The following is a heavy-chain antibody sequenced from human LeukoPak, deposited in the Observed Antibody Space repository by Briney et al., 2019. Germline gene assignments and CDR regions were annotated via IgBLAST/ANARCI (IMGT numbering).Heavy chain of an antibody. D-gene: IGHD6-13*01. V-gene: IGHV4-39*07. CDR3: ARDSFSICGSSCPSDAFDI. CDR1: GGSISSSSYY. CDR2: IYYSGST. J-gene: IGHJ3*02. Sequence: PSETLSLTCTVSGGSISSSSYYWGWIRQPPGKGLEWIGSIYYSGSTYYNPSLKSRVTISVDTSKNQFSLKLSSVTAADTAVYYCARDSFSICGSSCPSDAFDIWGQGTMVTVSS.